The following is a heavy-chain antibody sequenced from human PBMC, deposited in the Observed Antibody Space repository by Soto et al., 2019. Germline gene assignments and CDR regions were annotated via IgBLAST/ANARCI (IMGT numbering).Heavy chain of an antibody. CDR2: IHPSDSQA. CDR1: GYTFTRNS. Sequence: EVQLVPSETEVKKPGESLKISCEFPGYTFTRNSIAWVRQMPGQGLEWMGLIHPSDSQAKYSPSFQGQVTISVDKSTNTAYLHWSSLKASDTAVYYCGADYNFWSAWGQGTLVIVSS. V-gene: IGHV5-51*01. J-gene: IGHJ5*02. D-gene: IGHD3-3*01. CDR3: GADYNFWSA.